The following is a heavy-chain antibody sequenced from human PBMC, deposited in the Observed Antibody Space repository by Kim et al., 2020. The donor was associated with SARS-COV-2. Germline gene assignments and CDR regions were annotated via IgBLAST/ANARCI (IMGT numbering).Heavy chain of an antibody. Sequence: GGSLRLSCAASGFTFSSYAMHWVRQAPGKGLEWVAVIWYDGSNKYYADSVKGRFTISRDNSKNTLYLQMNSLRAEDTAVYYCAKVSEQYYYYYGMDVWGQGTTVTVSS. J-gene: IGHJ6*02. CDR1: GFTFSSYA. CDR2: IWYDGSNK. V-gene: IGHV3-33*06. CDR3: AKVSEQYYYYYGMDV. D-gene: IGHD6-13*01.